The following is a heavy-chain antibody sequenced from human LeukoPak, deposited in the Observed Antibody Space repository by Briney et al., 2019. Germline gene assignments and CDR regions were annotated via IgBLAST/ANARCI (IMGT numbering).Heavy chain of an antibody. Sequence: TGGSLRLSCAASGFTFDDYAMHWVRQAPGKGLEWVSGISWNSGSIGYADSVKGRFTISRDNARNSLYLQMNSLRAEDMALYYCARSVGEFNDRYYFDYWGQGTLVTVSS. D-gene: IGHD3-10*01. J-gene: IGHJ4*02. CDR3: ARSVGEFNDRYYFDY. CDR1: GFTFDDYA. CDR2: ISWNSGSI. V-gene: IGHV3-9*03.